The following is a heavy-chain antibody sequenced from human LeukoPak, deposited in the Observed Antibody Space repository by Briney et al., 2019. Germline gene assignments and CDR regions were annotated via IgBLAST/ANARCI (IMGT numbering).Heavy chain of an antibody. J-gene: IGHJ4*02. CDR3: AGVLEGSTH. Sequence: GGSLRLSCAASGFTFRSYTMHWVRQAPGKGLEWVALIPYDGSDKYYADSVKGRFTISRDNAKNSLYLQMNSLRAEDTAVYYCAGVLEGSTHWGQGTLVTVSS. CDR2: IPYDGSDK. V-gene: IGHV3-30*04. D-gene: IGHD1-26*01. CDR1: GFTFRSYT.